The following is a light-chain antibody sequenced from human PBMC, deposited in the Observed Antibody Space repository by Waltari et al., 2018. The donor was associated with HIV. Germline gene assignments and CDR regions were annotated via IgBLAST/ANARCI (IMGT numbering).Light chain of an antibody. V-gene: IGLV1-44*01. J-gene: IGLJ1*01. Sequence: QSVLTQSPSVSGTPGPRGIIFCSGSTSNIGDNSVNWYQQLPGTAPQLLIHSTNQRPSGLPYRSSGSKSGTSASLAINGLQSEDEAVYFCASWDDSRTGLYVFGTGTKVTVL. CDR1: TSNIGDNS. CDR3: ASWDDSRTGLYV. CDR2: STN.